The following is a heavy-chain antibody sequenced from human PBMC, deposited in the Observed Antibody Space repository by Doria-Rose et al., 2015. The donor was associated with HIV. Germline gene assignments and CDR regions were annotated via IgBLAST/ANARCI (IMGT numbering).Heavy chain of an antibody. CDR3: ARIKSSRWYHKYYFDF. J-gene: IGHJ4*02. CDR2: NFSDDER. CDR1: GVSLSSPGMG. V-gene: IGHV2-26*01. Sequence: QITLKECGPVLVKPTETLTLTCTVSGVSLSSPGMGVSWIRQPPGQALEWLANNFSDDERSYKTSLKSRLTISRGTSKSQVVLTMTDMDPVDTATYYCARIKSSRWYHKYYFDFWGQGTLVIVSA. D-gene: IGHD6-13*01.